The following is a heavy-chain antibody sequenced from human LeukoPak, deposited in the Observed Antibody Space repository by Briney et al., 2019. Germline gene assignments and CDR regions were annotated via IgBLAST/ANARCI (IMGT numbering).Heavy chain of an antibody. D-gene: IGHD3-22*01. J-gene: IGHJ4*02. CDR2: ISGGGTTL. CDR1: GFAFSDSE. CDR3: AREGDDSSGPHFGY. Sequence: GGSLRLSCAASGFAFSDSEMNWVRQAPGKGLEWVSYISGGGTTLYYADSVKGRFTVSRDNAKNSLYLQMNTLRADDTAIYYCAREGDDSSGPHFGYWGQGTLVTVSS. V-gene: IGHV3-48*03.